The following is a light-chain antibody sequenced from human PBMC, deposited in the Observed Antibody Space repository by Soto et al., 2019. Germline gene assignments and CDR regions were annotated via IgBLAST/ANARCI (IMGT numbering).Light chain of an antibody. CDR3: QQYENWPRT. Sequence: EIVMTQSPATLSMSPGERATLSCRASQSVGSNLAWYQQKPGQAPRLLIYGASTRATDIPVRFSGRGSGTDFTLTISSLQSEDFAVYYCQQYENWPRTFGQGTKVEVK. V-gene: IGKV3-15*01. CDR2: GAS. J-gene: IGKJ1*01. CDR1: QSVGSN.